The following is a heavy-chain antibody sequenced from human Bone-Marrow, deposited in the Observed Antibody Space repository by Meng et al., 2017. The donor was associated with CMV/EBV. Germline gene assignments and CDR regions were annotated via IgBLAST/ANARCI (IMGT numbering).Heavy chain of an antibody. Sequence: GGSLRLSCAASGFTFSGYSMSWVRQTPGKGLKWVSSISSSSSYIYYADSVKGRFTISRDNAKNSLYLQMNSLRAEDTAVYYCARAGATDYGLDVWGQGTTVTVSS. CDR2: ISSSSSYI. CDR3: ARAGATDYGLDV. CDR1: GFTFSGYS. V-gene: IGHV3-21*01. J-gene: IGHJ6*02.